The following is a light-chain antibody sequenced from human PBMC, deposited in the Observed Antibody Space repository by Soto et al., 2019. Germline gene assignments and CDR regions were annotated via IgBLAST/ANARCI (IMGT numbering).Light chain of an antibody. J-gene: IGKJ1*01. CDR3: QQYNNWWT. CDR1: QSVSSN. Sequence: IVMTQSPATLSVSPGERATLSCRASQSVSSNLAWYQQKPGQAPRLLIYGASMRATGIPARFSGSGSGTEFTLTISSLQSEDFAVYYCQQYNNWWTFGQGTKVDIK. V-gene: IGKV3-15*01. CDR2: GAS.